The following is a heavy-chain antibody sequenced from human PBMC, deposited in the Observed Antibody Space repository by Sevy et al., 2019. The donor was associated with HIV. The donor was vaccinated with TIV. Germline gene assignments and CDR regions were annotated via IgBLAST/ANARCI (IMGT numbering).Heavy chain of an antibody. CDR3: ARNTVFAYGDNWFDP. CDR1: GFTFENYG. Sequence: GGSLRLSCAVSGFTFENYGMSWVRQAPGKGLEWVTGINWNGGTKNYVDSVKGRFTISRDKAKNSLNLQMDSLRVEDTAVYYCARNTVFAYGDNWFDPWGQGTLVTVSS. D-gene: IGHD2-8*02. CDR2: INWNGGTK. J-gene: IGHJ5*02. V-gene: IGHV3-20*04.